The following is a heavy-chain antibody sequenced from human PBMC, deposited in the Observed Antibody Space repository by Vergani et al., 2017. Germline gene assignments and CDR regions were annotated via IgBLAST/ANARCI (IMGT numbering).Heavy chain of an antibody. V-gene: IGHV3-7*01. CDR1: GFTFSSYW. CDR3: ARVDYDSSGYYYDYYYYYMDV. CDR2: IKQDGSEK. D-gene: IGHD3-22*01. Sequence: EVQLVESGGGLVQPGGSLRLSCAASGFTFSSYWMSWVRQAPGKGLEWVANIKQDGSEKYYADSVKGRFTISRDNAKNSLYLQMNSLRAEDTAVYYCARVDYDSSGYYYDYYYYYMDVWGKGTTVTVSS. J-gene: IGHJ6*03.